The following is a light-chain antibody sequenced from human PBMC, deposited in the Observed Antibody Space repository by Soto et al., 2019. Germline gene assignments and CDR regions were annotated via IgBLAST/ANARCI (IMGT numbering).Light chain of an antibody. Sequence: EIVLTQSPGALSLSPGESATLSCRASQTVTRTFLAWYQHRPGQAPRLLIYGAFTRATGIPDRVTGSGSGTDFTLSISRLEPEDFAVYFCQQYGTSPLTFGGGTRVEIK. V-gene: IGKV3-20*01. J-gene: IGKJ4*01. CDR1: QTVTRTF. CDR3: QQYGTSPLT. CDR2: GAF.